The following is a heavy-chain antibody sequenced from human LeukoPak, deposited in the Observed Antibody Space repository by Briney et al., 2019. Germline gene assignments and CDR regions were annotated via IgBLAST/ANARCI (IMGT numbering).Heavy chain of an antibody. CDR3: ERPGRHYDSSGYYSCDY. J-gene: IGHJ4*02. CDR2: IYYSGST. Sequence: SETLSLTCTVSGGSISSYYWSWIRQPPGKGLEWIGYIYYSGSTNYNPSLKSRVTISVDTSKKQLSLKLSSVTTADTALYYCERPGRHYDSSGYYSCDYWGQGTLVTVSS. V-gene: IGHV4-59*01. CDR1: GGSISSYY. D-gene: IGHD3-22*01.